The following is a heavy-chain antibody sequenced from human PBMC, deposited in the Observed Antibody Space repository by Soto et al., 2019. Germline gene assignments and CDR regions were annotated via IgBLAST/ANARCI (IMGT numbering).Heavy chain of an antibody. CDR3: VRPLEFYYDAVTCRDKLKGYYYIDV. J-gene: IGHJ6*03. Sequence: QVQLVESGGGLVKSGGSLRLSCAASGFIFSDYYMSWIRQAPGKGLEWVSHISNSGRIISYAESLKGRFTISRDNAKDLGDLEMNTLRVENAAVYYCVRPLEFYYDAVTCRDKLKGYYYIDVWGKGTTVTVSS. V-gene: IGHV3-11*01. D-gene: IGHD3-3*01. CDR1: GFIFSDYY. CDR2: ISNSGRII.